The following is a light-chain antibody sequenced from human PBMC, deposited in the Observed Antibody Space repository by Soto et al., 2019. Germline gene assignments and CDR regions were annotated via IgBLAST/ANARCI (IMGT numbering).Light chain of an antibody. Sequence: SVLTQPASVSGSPGQSITLSCTGASSDVVSYYLVSWYQQYPGKAPKLIIYEGTRRPSGVSDRFSGSNSGNTASLTISGLQAEDEADYYCCSYAGSATLDVVFGGGTKLTVL. V-gene: IGLV2-23*01. CDR2: EGT. CDR3: CSYAGSATLDVV. CDR1: SSDVVSYYL. J-gene: IGLJ2*01.